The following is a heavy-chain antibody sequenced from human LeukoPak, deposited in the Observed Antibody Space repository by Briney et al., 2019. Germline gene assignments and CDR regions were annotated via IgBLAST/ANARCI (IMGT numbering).Heavy chain of an antibody. Sequence: SVKVSCKASGGTFTSYGFSWVRQAPGQGLEWMGGIIPIFRRANYAQKFQDRLTITADESTTEVYMELTRLKSDDTAIYYCARVGEFGINSAMVLPDWGQGSLVTVSS. V-gene: IGHV1-69*13. CDR1: GGTFTSYG. D-gene: IGHD3-16*01. J-gene: IGHJ4*02. CDR2: IIPIFRRA. CDR3: ARVGEFGINSAMVLPD.